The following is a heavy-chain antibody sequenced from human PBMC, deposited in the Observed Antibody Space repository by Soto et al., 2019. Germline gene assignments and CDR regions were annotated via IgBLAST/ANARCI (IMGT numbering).Heavy chain of an antibody. CDR3: AREDSVRGDYFDY. Sequence: ASVKVSCKASGGTFSSYAISWVRQAPGQGLEWMGGIIPIFGTANYAQKFQGRVTITADESTSTAYMELSSLRSEDTAVYYCAREDSVRGDYFDYWGQGTLVTVSS. V-gene: IGHV1-69*13. CDR1: GGTFSSYA. CDR2: IIPIFGTA. J-gene: IGHJ4*02. D-gene: IGHD3-10*01.